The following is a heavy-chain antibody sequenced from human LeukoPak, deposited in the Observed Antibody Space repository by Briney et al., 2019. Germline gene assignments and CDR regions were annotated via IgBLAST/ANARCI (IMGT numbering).Heavy chain of an antibody. Sequence: PGGSLRLSCAASGFTFSSYSMNWVRQAPGKGLEWVSSISSSSSYIYYADSVKGRFTISRDNAKNSLYLQMNSLRAEDTAVYYCARDPPLYDDFNYFDYWGQGSLVTVSS. J-gene: IGHJ4*02. CDR2: ISSSSSYI. D-gene: IGHD4-17*01. V-gene: IGHV3-21*01. CDR1: GFTFSSYS. CDR3: ARDPPLYDDFNYFDY.